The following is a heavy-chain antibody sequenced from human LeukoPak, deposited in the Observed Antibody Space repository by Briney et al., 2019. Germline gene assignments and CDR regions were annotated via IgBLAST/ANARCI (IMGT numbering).Heavy chain of an antibody. D-gene: IGHD3-22*01. CDR3: ARAYDSRYIPNWFDP. V-gene: IGHV1-2*02. CDR1: GYTFTGYY. Sequence: ASVKVSCKASGYTFTGYYMHWVRQAPGQGLEWMGWINPNSGGTNYAQKFQGRVTMTGDTSISTAYMELSRLRSDDTAVYYCARAYDSRYIPNWFDPWGQGTLVTVSS. J-gene: IGHJ5*02. CDR2: INPNSGGT.